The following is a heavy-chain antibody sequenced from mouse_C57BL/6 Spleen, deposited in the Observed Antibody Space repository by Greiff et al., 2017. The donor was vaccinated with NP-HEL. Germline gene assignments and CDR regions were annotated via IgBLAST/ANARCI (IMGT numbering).Heavy chain of an antibody. CDR1: GYTFTSYW. CDR2: IDPSDSYT. Sequence: VQLQQPGAELVMPGASVKLSCKASGYTFTSYWMHWVKQRPGQGLEWLGEIDPSDSYTNYNQKFKGKSTLTVDKSSSTAYMQLSSLTSEDSAVYYCARQTAQAYFDYWGQGTTLTVSS. CDR3: ARQTAQAYFDY. D-gene: IGHD3-2*02. J-gene: IGHJ2*01. V-gene: IGHV1-69*01.